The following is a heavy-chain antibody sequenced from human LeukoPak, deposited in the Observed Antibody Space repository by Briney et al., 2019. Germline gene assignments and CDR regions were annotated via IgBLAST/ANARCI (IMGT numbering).Heavy chain of an antibody. CDR1: GFTFSSYE. J-gene: IGHJ4*02. CDR3: ARGVGFDWLIDY. CDR2: ISSSGSTI. V-gene: IGHV3-48*03. D-gene: IGHD3-9*01. Sequence: GGSLRLSCAASGFTFSSYEMNWVRQAPGKGLEWVSYISSSGSTIYYADSVKGRFTISRDNAKNSLYLQMNSLRAEDTAVYYCARGVGFDWLIDYWGQGTLVTVSS.